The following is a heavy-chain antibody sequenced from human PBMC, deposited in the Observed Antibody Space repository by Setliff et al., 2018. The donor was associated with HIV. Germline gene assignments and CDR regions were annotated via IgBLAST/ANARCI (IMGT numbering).Heavy chain of an antibody. CDR3: ARVPRQLLKGAAAYFDY. Sequence: SETLSLTCTVSGGSIRSHYWSWIREHPGKGLEWIGYIYYSGSTNYNPSLKSRVTISVDTSKNQFSLRLSSVTAADAAVYYCARVPRQLLKGAAAYFDYWGQGILVTVSS. D-gene: IGHD5-18*01. J-gene: IGHJ4*02. V-gene: IGHV4-59*11. CDR1: GGSIRSHY. CDR2: IYYSGST.